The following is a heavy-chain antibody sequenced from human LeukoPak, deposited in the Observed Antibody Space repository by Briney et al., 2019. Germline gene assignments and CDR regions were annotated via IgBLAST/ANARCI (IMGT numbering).Heavy chain of an antibody. CDR1: GYTFTSYG. CDR3: ARDEYCSGGSCYVPWFDP. D-gene: IGHD2-15*01. J-gene: IGHJ5*02. V-gene: IGHV1-18*01. Sequence: GASVKVFCKASGYTFTSYGISWVRQAPGQGLEWMGWISAYNGNTNYAQKLQGRVTMTTDTSTSTAYMELRSLRSDDTAVYYCARDEYCSGGSCYVPWFDPWGQGTLVTVSS. CDR2: ISAYNGNT.